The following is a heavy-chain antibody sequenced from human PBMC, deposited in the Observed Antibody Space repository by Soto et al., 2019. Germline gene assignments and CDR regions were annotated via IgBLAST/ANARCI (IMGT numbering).Heavy chain of an antibody. D-gene: IGHD6-25*01. J-gene: IGHJ4*02. CDR2: IYPSGSS. Sequence: PXETLSLTCTVSGCSISRGGHYWNWIRQRPGKGLEWIGYIYPSGSSYYKPSLRNRVSISVDTSKNQVSLQLTSVTAADTAVYYCARSLTQAAFDYWGQGALVTVSS. V-gene: IGHV4-31*03. CDR1: GCSISRGGHY. CDR3: ARSLTQAAFDY.